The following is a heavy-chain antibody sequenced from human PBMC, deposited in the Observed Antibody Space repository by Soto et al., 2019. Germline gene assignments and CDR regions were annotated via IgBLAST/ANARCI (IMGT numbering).Heavy chain of an antibody. CDR3: AKDTTNIVVVPAA. CDR2: ISWNSGSI. J-gene: IGHJ4*02. D-gene: IGHD2-2*01. V-gene: IGHV3-9*01. Sequence: EVQLMESGGGLVQPGRSLRLSCAASGFTFDDYAMHWVRQAPGKGLEWVSGISWNSGSIGYADSVKGRFTISRDNAKNSLYLQMNSLRAEDTALYYCAKDTTNIVVVPAAWGQGTLVTVSS. CDR1: GFTFDDYA.